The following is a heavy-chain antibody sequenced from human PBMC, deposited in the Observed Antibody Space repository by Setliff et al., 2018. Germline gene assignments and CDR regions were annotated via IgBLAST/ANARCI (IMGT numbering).Heavy chain of an antibody. CDR1: GGSISSYY. CDR2: IYTSGST. J-gene: IGHJ6*03. Sequence: SETLSLTCTVSGGSISSYYWSWIRQPAGKGLEWIGRIYTSGSTNYNPSLKSRVTMSVDTSKNQLSLKLSSVTAADTAVYYCARDHGDYGYYYYYMDVWGKGTTVTVSS. D-gene: IGHD4-17*01. CDR3: ARDHGDYGYYYYYMDV. V-gene: IGHV4-4*07.